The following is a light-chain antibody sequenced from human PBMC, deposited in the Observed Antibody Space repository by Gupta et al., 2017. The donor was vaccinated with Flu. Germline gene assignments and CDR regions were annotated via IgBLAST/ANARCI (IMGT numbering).Light chain of an antibody. CDR2: GAS. V-gene: IGKV3D-15*01. J-gene: IGKJ2*01. CDR3: QQYENWPPGYT. Sequence: EVVMTQSPATLSVSPGDTVTLSCRASQSIRSDLVWYQQKPGQPPRLLIYGASSRAAGIPGRFSGSGSDTEFTLTISSLQSEDSAVYYCQQYENWPPGYTVGQGTKLEIK. CDR1: QSIRSD.